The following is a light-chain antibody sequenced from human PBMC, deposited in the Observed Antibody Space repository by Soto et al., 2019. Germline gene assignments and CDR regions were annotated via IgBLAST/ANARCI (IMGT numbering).Light chain of an antibody. J-gene: IGKJ1*01. CDR1: QTISSW. CDR2: EAF. Sequence: DIQMTQSPSTLSSSIGDRVTITCRASQTISSWLAWYQQKPGKAPKLLIYEAFNLESGVPSRFSGSGSGTEFTLTIFGLQPDDFATYYCQQYHSYPWTFGQGTKVEIK. V-gene: IGKV1-5*03. CDR3: QQYHSYPWT.